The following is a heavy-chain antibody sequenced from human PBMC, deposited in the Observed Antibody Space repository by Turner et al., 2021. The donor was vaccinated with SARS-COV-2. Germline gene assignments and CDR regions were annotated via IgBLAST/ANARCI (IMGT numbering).Heavy chain of an antibody. CDR2: ISYDGSNK. CDR1: GFTFSSYG. Sequence: QVQLVESGGGVVQPGRSLRLACAASGFTFSSYGMHWVRQAPVKGLEWVAVISYDGSNKYYADSVKGRFTISRDNSKNTLYLQMNSLRAEDTAVYYCAKDGAPFLLYFGEPTFYFDYWGQGTLVTVSS. V-gene: IGHV3-30*18. J-gene: IGHJ4*02. CDR3: AKDGAPFLLYFGEPTFYFDY. D-gene: IGHD3-10*01.